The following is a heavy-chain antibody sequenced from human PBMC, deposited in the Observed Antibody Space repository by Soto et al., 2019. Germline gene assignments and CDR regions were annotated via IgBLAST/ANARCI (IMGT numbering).Heavy chain of an antibody. CDR1: GFTFGSHG. V-gene: IGHV3-30*18. CDR2: ISYDETNE. CDR3: AKDLRTTISDYGMDV. Sequence: VRLLESGGGLVQPGGSLRLSCAASGFTFGSHGMHWVRQAPGKGLEWVAVISYDETNEHYVDSVKGRFTISRDNSKSILYLQMNRLRPEDTAVYKCAKDLRTTISDYGMDVWGQGTTVTVSS. J-gene: IGHJ6*02.